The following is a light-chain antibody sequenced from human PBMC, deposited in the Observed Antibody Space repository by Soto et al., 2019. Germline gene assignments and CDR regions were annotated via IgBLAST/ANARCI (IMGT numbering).Light chain of an antibody. Sequence: QSVLTQPAYVSGSPGQSITISCTGTSSDVGGYNYVSWYQQHPGKAPKLMIYDVSNRPSGVSNRFSGSKSGNTASLTISGLQAEDEADYYCSSYTSSNTYVFGTGTKVTVL. CDR2: DVS. J-gene: IGLJ1*01. V-gene: IGLV2-14*01. CDR1: SSDVGGYNY. CDR3: SSYTSSNTYV.